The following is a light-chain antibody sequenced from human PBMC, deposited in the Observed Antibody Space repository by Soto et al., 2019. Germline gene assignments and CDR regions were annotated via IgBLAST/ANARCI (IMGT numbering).Light chain of an antibody. CDR2: GNS. J-gene: IGLJ3*02. V-gene: IGLV1-40*01. CDR3: QSYDNSLSGWV. CDR1: SSNIGAGYD. Sequence: QSVLTQPPSVSGAPGQRVIISCTGSSSNIGAGYDVHWYQQLPGRAPKLLIYGNSNRPSGVPDRFSGSKSGTSGSLAITGLQAEDEADYYCQSYDNSLSGWVFGGGTKLPS.